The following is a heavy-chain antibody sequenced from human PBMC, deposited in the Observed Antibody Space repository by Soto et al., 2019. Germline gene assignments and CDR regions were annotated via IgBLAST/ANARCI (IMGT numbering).Heavy chain of an antibody. J-gene: IGHJ4*02. CDR2: IIPIFGTA. Sequence: ASVKVSCKASGGTFSSYAISWVRQAPGQGLEWMGGIIPIFGTANYAQKFQGRVTITADESTSTAYMELSSLRSEDTAVYYCARATSSGWYGSHFDYWGQGTLVTVSS. V-gene: IGHV1-69*13. D-gene: IGHD6-19*01. CDR3: ARATSSGWYGSHFDY. CDR1: GGTFSSYA.